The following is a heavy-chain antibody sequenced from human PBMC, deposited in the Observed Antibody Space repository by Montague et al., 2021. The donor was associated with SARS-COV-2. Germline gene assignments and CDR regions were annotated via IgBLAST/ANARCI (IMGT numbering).Heavy chain of an antibody. Sequence: SETLSLTCAVYGGSFSDYYWTWIRQPPGKGLEWIGEINQGGNTRYNPSLKSRLTISVDTSKNQFSLKLNSVTAADTAVYYCATGGRLWLGGLFRSHAFDFWGQGTMVTVS. J-gene: IGHJ3*01. CDR3: ATGGRLWLGGLFRSHAFDF. D-gene: IGHD3-10*01. CDR1: GGSFSDYY. V-gene: IGHV4-34*01. CDR2: INQGGNT.